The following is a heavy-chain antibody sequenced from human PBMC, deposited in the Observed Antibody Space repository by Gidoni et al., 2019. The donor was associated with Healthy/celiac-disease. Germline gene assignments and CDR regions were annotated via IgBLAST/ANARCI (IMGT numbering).Heavy chain of an antibody. J-gene: IGHJ4*02. D-gene: IGHD2-21*01. CDR3: ARERPLAYCGGDCDSGDFDY. CDR1: GYSIRRGYY. CDR2: IYQSGST. V-gene: IGHV4-38-2*01. Sequence: QVQLQESGPGLVKPSETLSLTCAVSGYSIRRGYYLRWIRQPPGKGLEWIGSIYQSGSTYYNPSLKSRVTISVDTSKNQFSLKLSSVTAADTAVYYCARERPLAYCGGDCDSGDFDYWGQGTLVTVSS.